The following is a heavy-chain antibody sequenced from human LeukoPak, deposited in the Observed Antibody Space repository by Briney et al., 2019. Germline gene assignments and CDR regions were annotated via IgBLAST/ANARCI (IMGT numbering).Heavy chain of an antibody. J-gene: IGHJ3*02. CDR3: AKNRGLFSGSYRYDAFDI. Sequence: GGSLRLSCAASGFTFSPYRMHWVRQGPGKGLVWVSGMNSDGSSTVYADSVKGRFTISGDNSKNTLYLQMNTLRAEDTAVYYCAKNRGLFSGSYRYDAFDIRGQGTMVTVSS. V-gene: IGHV3-74*01. D-gene: IGHD1-26*01. CDR2: MNSDGSST. CDR1: GFTFSPYR.